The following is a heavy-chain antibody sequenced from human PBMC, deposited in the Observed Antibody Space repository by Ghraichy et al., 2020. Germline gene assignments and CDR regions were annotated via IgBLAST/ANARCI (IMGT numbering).Heavy chain of an antibody. CDR3: ARGMSQLHYYGIDV. CDR2: INPSGST. CDR1: GGSFSGDF. D-gene: IGHD1-1*01. Sequence: SETLCLTCAVYGGSFSGDFWTWIRQTPGKGLEWIGEINPSGSTSYNSSLKSRVTILVDTSKNHFSLKLSSMTAADTAVYYCARGMSQLHYYGIDVWGQGTTVTVSS. J-gene: IGHJ6*02. V-gene: IGHV4-34*01.